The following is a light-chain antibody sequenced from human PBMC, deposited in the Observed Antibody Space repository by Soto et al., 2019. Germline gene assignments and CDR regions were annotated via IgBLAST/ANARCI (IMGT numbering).Light chain of an antibody. Sequence: EIVMTQPPATLSVSPGERATLSCRASQSVSSNLAWYQQKPGQAPRLLIYAASTRATDIPARFSGSGSGTEFNLIISSLQSEDFAVYYCQQYNNWPHTFGQGTKVEIK. CDR1: QSVSSN. CDR2: AAS. CDR3: QQYNNWPHT. J-gene: IGKJ1*01. V-gene: IGKV3-15*01.